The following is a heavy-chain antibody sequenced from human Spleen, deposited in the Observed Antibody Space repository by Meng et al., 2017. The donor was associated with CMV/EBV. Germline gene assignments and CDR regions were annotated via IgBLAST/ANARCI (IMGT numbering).Heavy chain of an antibody. CDR1: GYTFTSYY. J-gene: IGHJ3*02. D-gene: IGHD3-16*01. Sequence: ASVKVSCKASGYTFTSYYMHWVRQAPGQGLEWMGIINPSGGSTSYAQKFQGRVTMTRDTSTSTVYMELSSLRSEDTAVYYCARGGTPWGASDAFDIWGQGTMVTVSS. V-gene: IGHV1-46*01. CDR2: INPSGGST. CDR3: ARGGTPWGASDAFDI.